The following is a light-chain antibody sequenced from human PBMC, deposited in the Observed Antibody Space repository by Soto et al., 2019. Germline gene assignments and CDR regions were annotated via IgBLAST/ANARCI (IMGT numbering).Light chain of an antibody. V-gene: IGLV2-11*01. CDR3: CSYAGDYTFV. CDR1: SSDVGVYKY. J-gene: IGLJ1*01. CDR2: DVI. Sequence: QSVLIQPRSVSGSPGQSVTISCTGNSSDVGVYKYVSWYRQHPGKAPKLMIYDVITRPSGVPDRFSGSKSGNTASLTISGLQAEDEADYYCCSYAGDYTFVFGSGTKLTVL.